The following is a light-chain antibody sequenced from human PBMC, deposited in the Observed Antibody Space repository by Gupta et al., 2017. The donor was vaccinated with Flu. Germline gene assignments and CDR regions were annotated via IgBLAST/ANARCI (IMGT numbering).Light chain of an antibody. V-gene: IGLV4-69*01. CDR1: SRHNNYA. Sequence: KLNCTLSSRHNNYAIAWHQQQPEKGPRYWVQLKSDDSHSKGDGSPDRFSGSSSGAERYLTISSRQAEDEGDYYCQTWGTGILGVFGGGTKLNVL. CDR3: QTWGTGILGV. CDR2: LKSDDSH. J-gene: IGLJ2*01.